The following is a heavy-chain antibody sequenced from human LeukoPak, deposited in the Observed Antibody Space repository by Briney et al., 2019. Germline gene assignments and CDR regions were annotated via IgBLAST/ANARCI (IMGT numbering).Heavy chain of an antibody. V-gene: IGHV1-46*01. Sequence: GASVKVSCKASGYPFTSYHMHWVRQAPGQGLEWMGIINPSGGSTSYAQKFQGRVSMTRDTSTSTVYMELSSLRSEDTAVYYCARDGGVAFYNRAVGGKGTTVTVSS. CDR2: INPSGGST. CDR1: GYPFTSYH. CDR3: ARDGGVAFYNRAV. J-gene: IGHJ6*03. D-gene: IGHD2-8*02.